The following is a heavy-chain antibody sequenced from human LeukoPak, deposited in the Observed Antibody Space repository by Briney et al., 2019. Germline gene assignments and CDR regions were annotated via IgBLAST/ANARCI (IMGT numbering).Heavy chain of an antibody. V-gene: IGHV3-48*01. J-gene: IGHJ4*02. CDR1: VFTFSSYS. D-gene: IGHD1-26*01. CDR2: ISSSSSTI. CDR3: AREGQWELLGRGYYFDY. Sequence: GGTLRLSYATSVFTFSSYSMNWVRQAPGKGLEGVSYISSSSSTICYADSLKGRFNISRDNAKNSLYLQMNRLRAEETAVYYCAREGQWELLGRGYYFDYWGQGTLVTVSS.